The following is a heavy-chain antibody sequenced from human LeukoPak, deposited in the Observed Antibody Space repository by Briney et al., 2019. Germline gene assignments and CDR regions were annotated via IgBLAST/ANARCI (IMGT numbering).Heavy chain of an antibody. CDR1: GGSISSSSYS. D-gene: IGHD3-10*01. V-gene: IGHV4-39*01. J-gene: IGHJ4*02. Sequence: SETLSLTCTVSGGSISSSSYSWGWIRQPPGKGLEWTGSIYYSGSTYYNPSLKSRVTISVDTSKNQFSLKLSSVTAADTAVYYCARPNMVRGVIKSYYFDYWGQGTLVTVSS. CDR2: IYYSGST. CDR3: ARPNMVRGVIKSYYFDY.